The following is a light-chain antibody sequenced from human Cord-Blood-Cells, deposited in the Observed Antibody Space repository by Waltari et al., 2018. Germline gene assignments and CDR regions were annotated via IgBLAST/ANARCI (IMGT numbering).Light chain of an antibody. V-gene: IGKV1-39*01. CDR3: QQSYSTPLT. CDR2: AAS. Sequence: DIQMTQSPSSLSASVGDRVTITCRASQSSSSYLNWYQQKPGKAPKLLIYAASSLQSGVPSRVSGSGSGTDFTLTISSLQPEDFATYYCQQSYSTPLTFGGGTKVEIK. J-gene: IGKJ4*01. CDR1: QSSSSY.